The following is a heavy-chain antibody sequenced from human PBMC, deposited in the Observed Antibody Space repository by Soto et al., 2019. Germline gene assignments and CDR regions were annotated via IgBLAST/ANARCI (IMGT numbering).Heavy chain of an antibody. V-gene: IGHV1-18*04. CDR3: ASGDDSVLRPPPSFDY. Sequence: GASVKVSCKASGYTFTSYGISWVRQAPGQGLEWMGWISAYNGNTNYAQKLQGRVTMTTDTSTSTAYMELRSLRSDDTAVYYCASGDDSVLRPPPSFDYWGQGTLVPVSS. D-gene: IGHD3-16*01. J-gene: IGHJ4*02. CDR1: GYTFTSYG. CDR2: ISAYNGNT.